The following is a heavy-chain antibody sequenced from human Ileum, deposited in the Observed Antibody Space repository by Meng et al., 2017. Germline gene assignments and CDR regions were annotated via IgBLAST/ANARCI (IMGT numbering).Heavy chain of an antibody. CDR1: GYIFTNFW. J-gene: IGHJ4*02. V-gene: IGHV5-51*01. D-gene: IGHD3-10*01. CDR3: ARHMSESYHPALGH. CDR2: IYPGDSDT. Sequence: GGSLRLSCTGSGYIFTNFWIAWVRQMPGKGLEWMGIIYPGDSDTRYSPSFQGQVTMTSDKYTTNAYLQWSSLKASDTAMYYFARHMSESYHPALGHWGQGTLVTVSS.